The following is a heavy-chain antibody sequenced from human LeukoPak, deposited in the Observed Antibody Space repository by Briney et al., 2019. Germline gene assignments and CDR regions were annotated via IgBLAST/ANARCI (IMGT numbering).Heavy chain of an antibody. CDR1: GGSISSYY. J-gene: IGHJ3*02. CDR2: IYYSGSA. CDR3: ARRMTGYAPNDAFDI. V-gene: IGHV4-59*12. D-gene: IGHD3-9*01. Sequence: SETLSLTCTVSGGSISSYYWSWIRQPPGKGLEWIGYIYYSGSAYYNPSLKSRVTISVDTSKNQFSLKLSSVTAADTAVYYCARRMTGYAPNDAFDIWGQGTMVTVSS.